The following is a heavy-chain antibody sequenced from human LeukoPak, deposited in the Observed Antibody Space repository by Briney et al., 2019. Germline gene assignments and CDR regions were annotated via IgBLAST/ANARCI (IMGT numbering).Heavy chain of an antibody. CDR3: AKESDAFDV. CDR2: IWYDGSHK. V-gene: IGHV3-30*02. J-gene: IGHJ3*01. CDR1: GFTFSSYV. Sequence: GGSLRLSCAASGFTFSSYVMHWVRQAPGTGLQWVAAIWYDGSHKYYADSVKGRFIISRDNSKNTLYLQMNSLRAEDTAVYYRAKESDAFDVWGQGTVVTVSS.